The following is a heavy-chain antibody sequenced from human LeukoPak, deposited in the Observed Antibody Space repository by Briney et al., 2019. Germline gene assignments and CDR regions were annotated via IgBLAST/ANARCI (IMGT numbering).Heavy chain of an antibody. CDR1: GGSISSSSYY. J-gene: IGHJ4*02. V-gene: IGHV4-39*07. CDR2: IYYSGST. CDR3: ARTTESYDRSGYWVYYFDY. Sequence: SETLSLTYTVSGGSISSSSYYWGWIRQPPGKGLEWIGSIYYSGSTYYNPSLKSRVTISIDTSKNQFSLKLSSVTAADTAVYYCARTTESYDRSGYWVYYFDYWGQGTLVTVSS. D-gene: IGHD3-22*01.